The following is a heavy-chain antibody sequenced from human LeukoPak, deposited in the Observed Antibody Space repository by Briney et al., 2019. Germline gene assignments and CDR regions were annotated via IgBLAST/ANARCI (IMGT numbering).Heavy chain of an antibody. CDR1: GFIFGDYS. CDR2: IRYGGDSI. V-gene: IGHV3-48*01. D-gene: IGHD1-1*01. CDR3: AREDNWNVFDY. Sequence: GGSLRLSCAASGFIFGDYSLNWVRQTPGKGLEWIAYIRYGGDSIYYADSVRGRFTISRDNSKNTLYLQMNSLSAEDTAVYYCAREDNWNVFDYWGQGTLVTVSS. J-gene: IGHJ4*02.